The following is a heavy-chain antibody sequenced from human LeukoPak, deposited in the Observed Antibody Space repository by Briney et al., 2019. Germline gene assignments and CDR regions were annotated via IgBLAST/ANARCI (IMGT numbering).Heavy chain of an antibody. CDR2: ISYSGST. Sequence: PGGSLRLSCAASGFTFSSYAMNWVRQAPGEGLEWVSSISYSGSTYYADSVKGRFTISRVNSKSTLYLQMNSLRAEDTALYYCAKGSGGVTTTIDHWGQGTLVTASS. V-gene: IGHV3-23*01. CDR1: GFTFSSYA. CDR3: AKGSGGVTTTIDH. D-gene: IGHD2-21*02. J-gene: IGHJ4*02.